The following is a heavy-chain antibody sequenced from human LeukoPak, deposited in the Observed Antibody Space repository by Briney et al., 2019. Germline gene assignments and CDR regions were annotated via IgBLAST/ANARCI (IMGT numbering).Heavy chain of an antibody. CDR1: GGTFSSYA. V-gene: IGHV1-69*05. J-gene: IGHJ4*02. Sequence: SVKVSCKASGGTFSSYAISWVRQAPGQGLEWMGGIIPIFGTANYAQKFQGRVTMTRNTSISTAYMELSSLRSEDTAVYYCARAFSSPSSSGPDYWGQGTLVTVSS. CDR2: IIPIFGTA. D-gene: IGHD6-19*01. CDR3: ARAFSSPSSSGPDY.